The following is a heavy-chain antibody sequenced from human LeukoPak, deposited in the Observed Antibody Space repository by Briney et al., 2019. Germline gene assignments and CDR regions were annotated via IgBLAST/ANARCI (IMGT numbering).Heavy chain of an antibody. V-gene: IGHV4-59*01. D-gene: IGHD3-3*01. Sequence: PSETLSLTSTVSGGSISSYYWSWIRQPPGKGLEWIGYIYFSGSTSYNPSLKSRVTISVDRSKNQFSLKLSSVAAADTAVYYCARSYDTNFDYWGQGTLVTVSS. CDR2: IYFSGST. CDR3: ARSYDTNFDY. J-gene: IGHJ4*02. CDR1: GGSISSYY.